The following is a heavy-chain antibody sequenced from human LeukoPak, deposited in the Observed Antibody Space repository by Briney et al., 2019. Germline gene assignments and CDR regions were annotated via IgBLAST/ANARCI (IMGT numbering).Heavy chain of an antibody. D-gene: IGHD3-22*01. CDR2: IKQDGSEK. Sequence: GGSLRLSCEVSGFTLSSFWMNWVRQAPGKGLEWVANIKQDGSEKYYVDSVKGRFTISRDNAKNSLYLQMNSLGAEDTAVYYCARVRDSSGYSYYYYGMDVWGQGTTVTVSS. CDR1: GFTLSSFW. CDR3: ARVRDSSGYSYYYYGMDV. V-gene: IGHV3-7*05. J-gene: IGHJ6*02.